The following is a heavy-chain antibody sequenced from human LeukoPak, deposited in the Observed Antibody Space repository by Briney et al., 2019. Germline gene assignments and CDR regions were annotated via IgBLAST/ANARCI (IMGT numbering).Heavy chain of an antibody. J-gene: IGHJ5*02. CDR3: ARAPRRRGSGSYLFDP. V-gene: IGHV1-8*01. CDR1: GYTSTSYD. Sequence: ASVKVSCKASGYTSTSYDINWVRQATGQGLEWMGWMNPNSGNTGYAQKFQGRVTMTRNTSISTAYMELSSLRPEDTAVYYCARAPRRRGSGSYLFDPWGQGTLVTVSS. CDR2: MNPNSGNT. D-gene: IGHD3-10*01.